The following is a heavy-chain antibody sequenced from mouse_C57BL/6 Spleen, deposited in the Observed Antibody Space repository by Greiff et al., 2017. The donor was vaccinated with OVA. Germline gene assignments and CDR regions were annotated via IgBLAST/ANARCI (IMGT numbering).Heavy chain of an antibody. CDR2: IRNKANGYTT. Sequence: EVKLVESGGGLVQPGGSLSLSCAASGFTFTDYYMSWVRQPPGKALEWLGFIRNKANGYTTEYSASVKGRFTISRDNSQSILYLQMNALRAEDSATYCCASLTTVEGFAYWGQGTLVTVSA. CDR3: ASLTTVEGFAY. CDR1: GFTFTDYY. J-gene: IGHJ3*01. D-gene: IGHD1-1*01. V-gene: IGHV7-3*01.